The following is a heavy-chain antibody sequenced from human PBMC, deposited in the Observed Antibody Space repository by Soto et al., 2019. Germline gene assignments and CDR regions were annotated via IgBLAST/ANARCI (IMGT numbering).Heavy chain of an antibody. CDR2: ISWNSGNI. CDR1: GFTFDDYA. D-gene: IGHD3-16*02. Sequence: EVQLVESGGGLVQPGRSLRLSCAASGFTFDDYAMNWVRQAPGKGLVWVSSISWNSGNIFYSDSVNGRFTISRDNAKNPSYLQLNGLRAEDSPFYYGAKVPTIAVLSALDLWGRGILVTVSS. V-gene: IGHV3-9*01. CDR3: AKVPTIAVLSALDL. J-gene: IGHJ2*01.